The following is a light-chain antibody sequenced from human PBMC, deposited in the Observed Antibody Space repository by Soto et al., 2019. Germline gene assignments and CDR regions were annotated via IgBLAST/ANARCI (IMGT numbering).Light chain of an antibody. Sequence: EIVLTQSPGTLSLSPGERATLSCRASQSVSGSYLAWYQQKPGQAPRLLIYDASNRATGIPARFSGSGSGTEFTLTISSLQSEDFAVYYCQQYDKWPPITFGQGTRLEIK. CDR1: QSVSGSY. CDR2: DAS. CDR3: QQYDKWPPIT. V-gene: IGKV3-20*01. J-gene: IGKJ5*01.